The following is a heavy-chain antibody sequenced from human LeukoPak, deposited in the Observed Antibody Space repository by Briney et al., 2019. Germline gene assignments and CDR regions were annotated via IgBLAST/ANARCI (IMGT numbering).Heavy chain of an antibody. CDR1: GLTFSDYY. Sequence: KSGGSLRLSCAASGLTFSDYYMSWTRQAPGKGLEWVSYISSSGSTIYYADSVKGRFTISRDNAKNSLYLQMNSLRAEDTAVYYCARDLSSTSCSFDYWGQGTLVTVSS. CDR3: ARDLSSTSCSFDY. D-gene: IGHD2-2*01. CDR2: ISSSGSTI. V-gene: IGHV3-11*04. J-gene: IGHJ4*02.